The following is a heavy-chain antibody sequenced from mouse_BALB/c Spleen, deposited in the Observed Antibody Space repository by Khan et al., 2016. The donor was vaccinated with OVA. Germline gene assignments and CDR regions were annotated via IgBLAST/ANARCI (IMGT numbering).Heavy chain of an antibody. CDR3: ARHEDGNDCYYDYAMDY. V-gene: IGHV1-62-2*01. Sequence: QVQLQQSGAELVKPGASVKLSCKASGYTFTENIIHWVKQRSGQGLEWIGWFYPGSGTIKYNEKFKDKATLTADQSSSTVYMELSRLTSEDSAVYFCARHEDGNDCYYDYAMDYWGQGTSVTVSS. CDR2: FYPGSGTI. J-gene: IGHJ4*01. CDR1: GYTFTENI. D-gene: IGHD2-3*01.